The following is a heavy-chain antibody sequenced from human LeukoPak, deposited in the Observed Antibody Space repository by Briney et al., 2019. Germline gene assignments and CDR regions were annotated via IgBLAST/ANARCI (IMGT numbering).Heavy chain of an antibody. CDR2: INRSGST. Sequence: PSETLSLTCAVYGGSFSGYYWSWIRQPPGKGLEWIGEINRSGSTNYNPSLKSRVTISVDTSKNQFSLKLSSVTAADTAVYYCARRRITIFGVVIRPQFDYWGQGTLVTVSS. D-gene: IGHD3-3*01. CDR1: GGSFSGYY. V-gene: IGHV4-34*01. J-gene: IGHJ4*02. CDR3: ARRRITIFGVVIRPQFDY.